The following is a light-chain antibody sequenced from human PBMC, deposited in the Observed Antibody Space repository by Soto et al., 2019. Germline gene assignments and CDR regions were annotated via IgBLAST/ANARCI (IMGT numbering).Light chain of an antibody. J-gene: IGKJ4*01. Sequence: EIVMTQSPATLSVSPGERVTLSYRASQSININLAWYQQKPGQAPRVLIYGASSRASGIPDRFSGSGSGTYFTLTISRLEHDDFAFYYCQQYHNWPPLTFGGGTRVEIK. CDR3: QQYHNWPPLT. CDR1: QSININ. CDR2: GAS. V-gene: IGKV3D-15*01.